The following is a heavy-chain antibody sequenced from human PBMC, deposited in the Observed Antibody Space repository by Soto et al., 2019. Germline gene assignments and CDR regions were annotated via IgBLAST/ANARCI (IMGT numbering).Heavy chain of an antibody. J-gene: IGHJ6*02. CDR1: GYTFTSYG. CDR2: ISAYNGNT. Sequence: ASVKVSCKASGYTFTSYGISWVRQAPGQGLEWMGWISAYNGNTNYAQKLQGRVTMTTDTSTSTAYMELRSLRSDDTAVYYCARDQFHSSSSTYYYGMDVWGQGTTVTVSS. CDR3: ARDQFHSSSSTYYYGMDV. D-gene: IGHD6-6*01. V-gene: IGHV1-18*01.